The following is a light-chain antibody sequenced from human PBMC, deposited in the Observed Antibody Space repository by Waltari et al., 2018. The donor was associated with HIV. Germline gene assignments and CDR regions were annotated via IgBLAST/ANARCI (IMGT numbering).Light chain of an antibody. CDR3: QSFDSSLNAYV. Sequence: QSVLTQPPSVSGAPGQRAIISCTGSSSTIGATFDVPWYQLLPGTAPKLLLYATSNRPSGVPDRFSGSKSGTSASLAITGLQAEDEAEYYCQSFDSSLNAYVFGPGTTVVVL. CDR1: SSTIGATFD. CDR2: ATS. V-gene: IGLV1-40*02. J-gene: IGLJ1*01.